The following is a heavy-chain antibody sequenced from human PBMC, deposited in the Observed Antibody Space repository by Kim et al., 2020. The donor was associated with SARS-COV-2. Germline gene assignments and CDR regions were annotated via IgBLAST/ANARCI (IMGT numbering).Heavy chain of an antibody. Sequence: YIPSLKSRVTISVDTSKNQFSLKLSSVTAADTAVYYCARPRVGATGWFDPWGQGTLVTVSS. V-gene: IGHV4-39*01. D-gene: IGHD1-26*01. CDR3: ARPRVGATGWFDP. J-gene: IGHJ5*02.